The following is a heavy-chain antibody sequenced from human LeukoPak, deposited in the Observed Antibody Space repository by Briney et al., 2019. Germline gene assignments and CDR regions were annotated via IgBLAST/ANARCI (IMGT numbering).Heavy chain of an antibody. CDR1: GFTFSGYG. CDR2: ISYDGSYK. D-gene: IGHD1-26*01. V-gene: IGHV3-30*18. Sequence: GGSLRLFCAASGFTFSGYGMHWVRQAPGKGLEWVAVISYDGSYKYYGDSVKGRFTISRDNSKNTLYLQINSLRAEDTAVYYCAKEPQWERQDITYYFDHWGQGALVTVSS. J-gene: IGHJ4*02. CDR3: AKEPQWERQDITYYFDH.